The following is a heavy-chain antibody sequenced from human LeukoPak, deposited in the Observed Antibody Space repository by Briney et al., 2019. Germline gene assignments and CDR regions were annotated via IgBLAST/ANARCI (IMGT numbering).Heavy chain of an antibody. J-gene: IGHJ5*02. CDR2: IHSSGYT. CDR3: AKRQGPNSGSYDYFDP. D-gene: IGHD1-26*01. Sequence: SETLSLTCTVSGGSISSYYWSWIRQPPGQGLERIAYIHSSGYTNYNPSLKSRVTISVDTSKNQFSLKVTSVTAADTAVYYCAKRQGPNSGSYDYFDPWGQGTLVTVSS. V-gene: IGHV4-4*09. CDR1: GGSISSYY.